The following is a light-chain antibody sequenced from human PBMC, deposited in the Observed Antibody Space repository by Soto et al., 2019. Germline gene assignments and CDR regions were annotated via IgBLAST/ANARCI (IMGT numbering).Light chain of an antibody. CDR1: QSVSSY. CDR2: DAS. CDR3: RQRSDWPT. V-gene: IGKV3-11*01. J-gene: IGKJ1*01. Sequence: EIVLTQSPATLPLYPGERATLSCRASQSVSSYLAWYQQKPGQAPRLLIYDASNRATGIPARFSGSGSGTDFTLTISSLEPEDFAVYYCRQRSDWPTFRHGTTVDVK.